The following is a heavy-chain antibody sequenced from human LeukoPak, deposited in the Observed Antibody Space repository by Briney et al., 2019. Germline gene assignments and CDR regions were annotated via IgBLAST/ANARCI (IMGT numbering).Heavy chain of an antibody. D-gene: IGHD6-6*01. V-gene: IGHV3-49*03. J-gene: IGHJ4*02. CDR3: TRAPIEYSISGKTPSVDY. CDR2: IRSKAYGGTT. CDR1: GFTFGDYA. Sequence: GGSLRLSCTASGFTFGDYAMSWFRQAPGKGLEGVGFIRSKAYGGTTEYAPSVKARYPISRDDSKSIAYLQINSLKTGDTAVYYCTRAPIEYSISGKTPSVDYWGQGTLVTVYS.